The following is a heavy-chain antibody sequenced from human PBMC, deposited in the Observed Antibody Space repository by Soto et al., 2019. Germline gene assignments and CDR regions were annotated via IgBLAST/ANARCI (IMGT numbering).Heavy chain of an antibody. D-gene: IGHD3-22*01. CDR2: IYYSGST. CDR1: GGSISSYY. J-gene: IGHJ5*02. V-gene: IGHV4-59*01. CDR3: ARDASHYYDSSGSPGDWFDP. Sequence: SETLSLTCTVSGGSISSYYWSWIRQPPGKGLEWIGYIYYSGSTNYNPSLKSRVTISVDTSKNQFSLKLSSVTAADTAVYYCARDASHYYDSSGSPGDWFDPWGQGTLVTVS.